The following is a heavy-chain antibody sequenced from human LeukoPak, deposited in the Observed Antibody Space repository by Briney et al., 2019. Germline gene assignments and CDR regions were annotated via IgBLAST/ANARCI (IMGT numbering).Heavy chain of an antibody. J-gene: IGHJ5*02. CDR2: INPNNGGT. CDR3: ARGLEWLTRRHTWFDP. V-gene: IGHV1-2*02. D-gene: IGHD3-3*01. Sequence: ASVKVSCKSSGYTFNGYYMHWVRQAPGQGLEWMGWINPNNGGTKYAQSFQGRVTMTRDTSISTAYMELRSLRSDDTAVYYCARGLEWLTRRHTWFDPWGQGTLVTVSS. CDR1: GYTFNGYY.